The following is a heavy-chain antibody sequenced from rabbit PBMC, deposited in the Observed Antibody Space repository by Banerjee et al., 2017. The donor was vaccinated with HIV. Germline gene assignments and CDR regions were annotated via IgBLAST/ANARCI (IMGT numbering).Heavy chain of an antibody. D-gene: IGHD8-1*01. CDR2: IAGSSSGFT. Sequence: QEQLVESGGGLVKPEGSLTLTCKASGFSLNDNYVMRWVRQAPGKELEWISCIAGSSSGFTYSATWAKGRFTCSKTSSTTVTLQMTSLTVADTATYFCARDTGSSFSSYGMDLWGQGTLVTVS. CDR1: GFSLNDNYV. J-gene: IGHJ6*01. V-gene: IGHV1S45*01. CDR3: ARDTGSSFSSYGMDL.